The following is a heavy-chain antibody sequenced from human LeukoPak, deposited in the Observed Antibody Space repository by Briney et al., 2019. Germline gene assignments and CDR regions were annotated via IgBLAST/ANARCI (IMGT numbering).Heavy chain of an antibody. CDR1: GGSISSYY. V-gene: IGHV4-59*01. D-gene: IGHD3-9*01. J-gene: IGHJ4*02. CDR3: AASFIYDILTGYPVMNY. CDR2: IYYSGST. Sequence: SETLSLTCTVSGGSISSYYWSWIRQPPGKGLEWIGYIYYSGSTNYNPSLKSRVTISVDTSKNQFSLKLSSVTAADTAVYYCAASFIYDILTGYPVMNYWGQGTLVTVSS.